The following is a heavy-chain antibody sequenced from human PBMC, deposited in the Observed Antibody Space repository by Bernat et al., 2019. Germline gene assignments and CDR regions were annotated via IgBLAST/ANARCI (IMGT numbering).Heavy chain of an antibody. CDR2: IWYDGSNK. Sequence: QVQLVESGGGVVQPGRSLRLSCAASGFTFNTYGMYWVRQAPGKGLEGVALIWYDGSNKYYADSVKGRFTISRDNSKNTLYLQMNSLRAEDTAVYYCARGGGATVTAYVGYWGQGTLVTVSS. V-gene: IGHV3-33*01. J-gene: IGHJ4*02. CDR1: GFTFNTYG. D-gene: IGHD2-21*02. CDR3: ARGGGATVTAYVGY.